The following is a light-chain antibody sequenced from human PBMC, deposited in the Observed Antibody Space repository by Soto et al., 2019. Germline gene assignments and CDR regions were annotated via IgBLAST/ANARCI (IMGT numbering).Light chain of an antibody. V-gene: IGKV1-5*01. Sequence: DIQMTQSPSTLSSSVGGRVTITCRASHSINNWLAWYQQKPGKAPKLLIYAASSLQSGVPSRFSGSGSDSDFTLTISSLEPEDFAVYYCQQRSYPITFGQGTRLE. J-gene: IGKJ5*01. CDR3: QQRSYPIT. CDR1: HSINNW. CDR2: AAS.